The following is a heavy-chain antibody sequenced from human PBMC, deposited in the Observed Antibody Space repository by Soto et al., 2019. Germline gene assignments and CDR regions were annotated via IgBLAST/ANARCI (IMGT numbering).Heavy chain of an antibody. CDR2: IYYSGST. J-gene: IGHJ5*02. V-gene: IGHV4-59*01. CDR3: ARDYYDSSGYYGIDP. CDR1: GGSISSYY. D-gene: IGHD3-22*01. Sequence: SETLSLTCTVSGGSISSYYWSWIRQPPGKGLEWIGYIYYSGSTNYNPSPKSRVTISVDTSKNQFSLKLSSVTAADTAVYYCARDYYDSSGYYGIDPWGQGTLVTVSS.